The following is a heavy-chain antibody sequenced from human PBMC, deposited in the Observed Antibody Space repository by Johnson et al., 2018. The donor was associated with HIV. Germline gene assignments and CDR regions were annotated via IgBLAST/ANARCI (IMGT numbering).Heavy chain of an antibody. CDR1: GFTVSSNY. CDR3: ARDRAGFDI. D-gene: IGHD6-19*01. J-gene: IGHJ3*02. CDR2: VKSKTDGGTI. V-gene: IGHV3-15*01. Sequence: VQLVESGGGLVQPGGSLRLSCAVSGFTVSSNYMSWVRQAPGKGLEWVGRVKSKTDGGTIDYAAPVKGRFSISRDGSKNTLYLQMNSLKTEDTALYYCARDRAGFDIWGQGTMVTVSS.